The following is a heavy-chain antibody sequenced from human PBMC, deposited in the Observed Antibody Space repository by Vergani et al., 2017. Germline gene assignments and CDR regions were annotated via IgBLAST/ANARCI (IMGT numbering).Heavy chain of an antibody. CDR2: ISSSSSYI. CDR3: ARDRNSSGKGFGY. J-gene: IGHJ4*02. Sequence: EVQLVESGGGLVKPGGSLRLSCAASGFTFSSYSMNWVRQAPGKGLGWVSSISSSSSYIYYADSVKGRFTISRDNAKNSLYLQMNSLRAEDTAVYYCARDRNSSGKGFGYWGQGTLVTVSS. CDR1: GFTFSSYS. D-gene: IGHD3-22*01. V-gene: IGHV3-21*01.